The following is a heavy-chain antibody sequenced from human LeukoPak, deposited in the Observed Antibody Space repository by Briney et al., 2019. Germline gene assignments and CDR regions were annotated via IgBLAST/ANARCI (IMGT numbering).Heavy chain of an antibody. CDR2: IHYSGST. J-gene: IGHJ4*02. CDR1: GGSFSGYY. D-gene: IGHD1-26*01. CDR3: ARDNGGYAYFDY. Sequence: SETLSLTCAVYGGSFSGYYWTWIRQPPGKGLEWIGEIHYSGSTNYNPSLKSRVTISVDTSKNQFSLKLSSVTAADTAVYYCARDNGGYAYFDYWGQGTLVTVSS. V-gene: IGHV4-34*01.